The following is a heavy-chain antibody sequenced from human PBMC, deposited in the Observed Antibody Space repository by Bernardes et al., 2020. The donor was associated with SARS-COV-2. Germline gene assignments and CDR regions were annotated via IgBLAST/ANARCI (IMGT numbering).Heavy chain of an antibody. D-gene: IGHD3-3*01. CDR3: AKEFWSGYDGYYYYAMDV. CDR2: IIDNGGST. Sequence: GSLSLSCTASGFTFRSYAMTWVRRAPGRGLEWVATIIDNGGSTYYGDSVKGRFTISRDNSKNTLYLQMNSLSPEDTAVYYCAKEFWSGYDGYYYYAMDVWGQGTTVTVSS. CDR1: GFTFRSYA. J-gene: IGHJ6*02. V-gene: IGHV3-23*01.